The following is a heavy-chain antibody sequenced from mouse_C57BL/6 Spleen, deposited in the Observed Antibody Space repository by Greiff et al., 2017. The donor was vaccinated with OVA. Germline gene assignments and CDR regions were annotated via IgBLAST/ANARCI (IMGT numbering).Heavy chain of an antibody. V-gene: IGHV1-59*01. CDR2: IDPSDSYT. D-gene: IGHD1-1*01. CDR3: AREAHYGSSWFAY. CDR1: GYTFTSYW. Sequence: QVQLLQPGAELVRPGTSVKLSCKASGYTFTSYWMHWVKQRPGQGLEWIGVIDPSDSYTNYNQKFKGKATLTVDTSSSTAYMQLSSLTSEDSAVYYCAREAHYGSSWFAYWGQGTLVTVSA. J-gene: IGHJ3*01.